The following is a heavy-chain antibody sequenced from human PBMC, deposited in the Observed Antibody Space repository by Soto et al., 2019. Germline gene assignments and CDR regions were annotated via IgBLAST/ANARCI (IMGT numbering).Heavy chain of an antibody. J-gene: IGHJ4*02. CDR1: GGSISSGGYS. D-gene: IGHD2-2*01. Sequence: QLQLQESGSGLVKPSQTLSLTCAVSGGSISSGGYSWSWIRQPPGKGLEWIGYIYHRGSTYYHPSLKSRVSMSVNRSKNQFSLKLSSVTAEDTAVYDCARVPDYWGQGTLVTVSS. V-gene: IGHV4-30-2*01. CDR2: IYHRGST. CDR3: ARVPDY.